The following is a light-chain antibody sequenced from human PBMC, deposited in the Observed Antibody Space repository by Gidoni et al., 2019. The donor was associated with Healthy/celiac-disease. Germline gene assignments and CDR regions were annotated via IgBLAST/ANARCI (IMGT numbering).Light chain of an antibody. Sequence: DIQMTQPPSTLSASVGDRVTITCRASQSISSWLAWYQQNPGKPPQLLLYKAYSLESGVPSRLSGSGSGTEFTLTISSLQPDDFATYHCPQYNSYSTFGQGTKVEIK. J-gene: IGKJ1*01. CDR1: QSISSW. CDR2: KAY. V-gene: IGKV1-5*03. CDR3: PQYNSYST.